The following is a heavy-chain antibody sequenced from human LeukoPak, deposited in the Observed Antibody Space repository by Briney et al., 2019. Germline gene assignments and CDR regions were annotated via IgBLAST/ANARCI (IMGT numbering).Heavy chain of an antibody. Sequence: PGGSLRLSCAASGFTFRSYWMSWVRQAPGKGLEWVANIKPDGGEQYFVDSVKGRFTVSRDNAKNSLYLQMNSLRAEDTAVYSCARPYSNTARGSFDYWGQGTLVTVSS. CDR3: ARPYSNTARGSFDY. CDR2: IKPDGGEQ. V-gene: IGHV3-7*01. CDR1: GFTFRSYW. J-gene: IGHJ4*02. D-gene: IGHD6-13*01.